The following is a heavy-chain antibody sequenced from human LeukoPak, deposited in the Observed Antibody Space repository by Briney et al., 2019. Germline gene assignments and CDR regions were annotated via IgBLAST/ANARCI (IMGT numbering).Heavy chain of an antibody. D-gene: IGHD5-24*01. J-gene: IGHJ4*02. CDR1: GGSFSGYY. CDR2: INHSGST. V-gene: IGHV4-34*01. Sequence: SETLSLTCAVYGGSFSGYYWSWIRQPPGKGLGWIGEINHSGSTNYNPSLKSRVTISVDTSKNQFSLKLSSVTAADTAVYYCARARGRLEMALYYWGQGTLVTVSS. CDR3: ARARGRLEMALYY.